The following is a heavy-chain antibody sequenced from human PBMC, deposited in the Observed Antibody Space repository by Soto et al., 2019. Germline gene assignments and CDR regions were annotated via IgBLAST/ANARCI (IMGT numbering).Heavy chain of an antibody. Sequence: QVQLVQSGAEVKKPGSSVKVSCKASGGTFSSYAISWVRQAPGQGLEWMGGIIPIFGTANYSQKFQGRVTITADESTSTAYMELSSLRSEYTAVDYCARDAALTTVDTYYYGMDVWGQGTTVTVSS. V-gene: IGHV1-69*01. CDR3: ARDAALTTVDTYYYGMDV. CDR2: IIPIFGTA. D-gene: IGHD4-17*01. CDR1: GGTFSSYA. J-gene: IGHJ6*02.